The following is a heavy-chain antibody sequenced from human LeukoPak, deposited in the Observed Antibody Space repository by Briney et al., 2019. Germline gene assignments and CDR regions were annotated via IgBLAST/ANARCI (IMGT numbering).Heavy chain of an antibody. V-gene: IGHV4-30-4*01. CDR1: GGSISSGDYY. CDR2: IYYSGST. Sequence: PSETLSLTCTISGGSISSGDYYWSWIRQPPGKGLEWIVYIYYSGSTYYNPSLKSRVTISVDTSKNQFSLKLSSVTAADTAVYYCARERGQSPRRAFDIWGQGTMVTVSS. J-gene: IGHJ3*02. CDR3: ARERGQSPRRAFDI.